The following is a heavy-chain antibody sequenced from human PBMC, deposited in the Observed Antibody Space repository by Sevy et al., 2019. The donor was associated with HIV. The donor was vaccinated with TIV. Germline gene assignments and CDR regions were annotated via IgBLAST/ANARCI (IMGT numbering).Heavy chain of an antibody. CDR2: ICCSGST. Sequence: SETLSLTCTVSGGSISSSSYYWGWIRQPPGKGLEWIGSICCSGSTYDNPSLKSRVTISVETSKNQWSLKLSCVTAADTAVYYCARYRRSWGSTSTYYYASSGSRPDYGMDVWGQGTTVTVSS. CDR1: GGSISSSSYY. V-gene: IGHV4-39*01. CDR3: ARYRRSWGSTSTYYYASSGSRPDYGMDV. D-gene: IGHD3-22*01. J-gene: IGHJ6*02.